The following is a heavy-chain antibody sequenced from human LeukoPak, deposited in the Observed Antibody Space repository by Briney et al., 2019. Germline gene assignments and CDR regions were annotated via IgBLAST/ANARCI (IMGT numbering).Heavy chain of an antibody. D-gene: IGHD1-26*01. Sequence: SSETLSLTCAVYGGSFSGYYWSWVRQPPGKGLEWIGEINHSGSTNYNPSLKSRVTISVDTSKNQFSLKLSSVTAADTAVYYCARGWSPSLDYWGQGTLVTVSS. CDR1: GGSFSGYY. V-gene: IGHV4-34*01. CDR3: ARGWSPSLDY. J-gene: IGHJ4*02. CDR2: INHSGST.